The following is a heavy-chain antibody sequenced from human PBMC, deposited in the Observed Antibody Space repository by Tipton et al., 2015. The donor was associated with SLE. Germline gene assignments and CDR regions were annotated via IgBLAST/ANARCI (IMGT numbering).Heavy chain of an antibody. J-gene: IGHJ6*02. D-gene: IGHD2-21*02. CDR1: GGSVRSNY. CDR2: ISDGGGT. V-gene: IGHV4-59*08. CDR3: ARGMVTWRGAILGVDV. Sequence: TLSLTCSVSGGSVRSNYWIWIRQPPGKGLEWIGYISDGGGTNHNPSLKSRVTISIDPAKNQFSLRLTSVTAADTAVYYCARGMVTWRGAILGVDVWGQGP.